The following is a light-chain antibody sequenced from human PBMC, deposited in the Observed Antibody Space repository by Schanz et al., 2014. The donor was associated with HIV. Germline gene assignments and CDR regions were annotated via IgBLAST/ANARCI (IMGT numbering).Light chain of an antibody. CDR2: DVS. V-gene: IGLV2-14*03. Sequence: QSVLTQPTSVSGSPGQSITISCTGARRDPRDFNFVSWYQQHPGKAPKLMIYDVSNRPSGVSNRFSGSKSGNTASLTISGLQAEDEADYYCSSYTTSSTEVFGGGTKLTVL. CDR3: SSYTTSSTEV. J-gene: IGLJ3*02. CDR1: RRDPRDFNF.